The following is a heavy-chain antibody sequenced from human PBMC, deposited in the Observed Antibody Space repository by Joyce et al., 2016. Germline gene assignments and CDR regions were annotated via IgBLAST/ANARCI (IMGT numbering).Heavy chain of an antibody. CDR3: ARNKYGTGDFDF. Sequence: QVQLVQSGAEVKKPGASVKVSCKASGYTFTNFDINWVRQAPGQGLEWLGWRTPNSGNTGYAQNFQGRVTMTRDTYISTAYMELSSLRSEDTAVYFCARNKYGTGDFDFWGQGTPVTVSS. D-gene: IGHD7-27*01. CDR2: RTPNSGNT. J-gene: IGHJ4*02. CDR1: GYTFTNFD. V-gene: IGHV1-8*01.